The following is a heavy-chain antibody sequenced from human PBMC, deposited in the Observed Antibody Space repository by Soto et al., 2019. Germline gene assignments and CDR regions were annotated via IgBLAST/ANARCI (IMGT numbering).Heavy chain of an antibody. CDR2: INAGNGNT. CDR3: ARDLSGCSGGSCYSARFDY. V-gene: IGHV1-3*01. D-gene: IGHD2-15*01. Sequence: ASVKVSCKASGYTFTSYAMHWVRQAPGQRLEWMGWINAGNGNTKYSQKFQGRVTITRDTSASTAYTELSSLRSEDTAVYYCARDLSGCSGGSCYSARFDYWGQGTLVTVSS. J-gene: IGHJ4*02. CDR1: GYTFTSYA.